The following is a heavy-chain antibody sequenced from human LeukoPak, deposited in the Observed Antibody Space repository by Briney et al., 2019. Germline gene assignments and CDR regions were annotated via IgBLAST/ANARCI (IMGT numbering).Heavy chain of an antibody. CDR2: IYYSGST. CDR1: GGSISSYY. J-gene: IGHJ5*02. D-gene: IGHD6-19*01. V-gene: IGHV4-59*01. CDR3: ARGGGLQQWLVHNNWFDP. Sequence: PSETLSLTCTVSGGSISSYYWSWIQQPPGKGLEWIGYIYYSGSTNYNPSLKSRVTISVDTSKNQFSLKLSSVTAADTAVYYCARGGGLQQWLVHNNWFDPWGQGTLVTVSS.